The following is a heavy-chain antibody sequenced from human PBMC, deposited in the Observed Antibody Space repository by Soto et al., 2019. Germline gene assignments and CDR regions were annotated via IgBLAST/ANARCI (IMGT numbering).Heavy chain of an antibody. CDR1: VYSISSGYY. V-gene: IGHV4-38-2*02. D-gene: IGHD3-22*01. CDR2: IYHSGII. J-gene: IGHJ5*02. Sequence: SETLSLTCTVSVYSISSGYYCGWIRQPPGKGLEWVGSIYHSGIIYYNPSLKSRVTISLDTSKNQFSLELTSVTAADTAVYYCARDYDYFYDSSNLYSRPFEAWGQGAMVTVSS. CDR3: ARDYDYFYDSSNLYSRPFEA.